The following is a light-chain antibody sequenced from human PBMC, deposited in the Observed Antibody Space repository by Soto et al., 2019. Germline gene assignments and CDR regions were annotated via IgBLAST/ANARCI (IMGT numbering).Light chain of an antibody. CDR3: SSYVGTNSYV. CDR1: SSDVGGYNY. J-gene: IGLJ1*01. V-gene: IGLV2-8*01. CDR2: EVY. Sequence: QSALTQPPSASGSPGQSVTISCTGTSSDVGGYNYVSWYQHHPGKAPKLIIYEVYKRPSGVPERLSGSKSGNTAALTVSGQQAEDEAEYDCSSYVGTNSYVFGTGTKVTVL.